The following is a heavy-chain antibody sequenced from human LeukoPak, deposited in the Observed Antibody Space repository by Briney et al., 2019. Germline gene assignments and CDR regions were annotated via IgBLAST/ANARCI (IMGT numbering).Heavy chain of an antibody. D-gene: IGHD2-15*01. V-gene: IGHV1-46*01. CDR1: GYTFTSYY. CDR3: AGGCPASGGSPLQDY. CDR2: INPSGIST. J-gene: IGHJ4*02. Sequence: ASVKVSCKASGYTFTSYYMHWVRQAPGQGLEWMGIINPSGISTSYAQKFQGRVTMTRDTSTSTVYMELSSLRSEDTAVYYCAGGCPASGGSPLQDYWGQGTLVTVSS.